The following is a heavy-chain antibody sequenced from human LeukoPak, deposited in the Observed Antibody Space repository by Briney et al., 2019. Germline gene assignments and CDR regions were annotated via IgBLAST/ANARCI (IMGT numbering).Heavy chain of an antibody. Sequence: SETLSLTCTVSGGSISSYYWSWIRQPPGKGLEWIGYIYYSGSTNYNPSLKSRVTISVDTSKNQFSLKLSSVTAADTAVYYCARVGYYGSGSYLPPRDWFDPWGQGTLVTVSS. CDR2: IYYSGST. V-gene: IGHV4-59*01. CDR3: ARVGYYGSGSYLPPRDWFDP. D-gene: IGHD3-10*01. CDR1: GGSISSYY. J-gene: IGHJ5*02.